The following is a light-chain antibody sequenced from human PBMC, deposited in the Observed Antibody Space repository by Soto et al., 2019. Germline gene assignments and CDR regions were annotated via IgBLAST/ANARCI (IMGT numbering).Light chain of an antibody. CDR2: GAS. Sequence: EVVFTQSPATLSFSPGERATPSCRASVHVRTFVDWYQQNHGHAPRPLIHGASNRATGIPARFSGSGAATDFTLTISNLEPEDFAVYYCQQHSHWPPWTFGQGTNVDIK. CDR1: VHVRTF. J-gene: IGKJ1*01. CDR3: QQHSHWPPWT. V-gene: IGKV3-11*01.